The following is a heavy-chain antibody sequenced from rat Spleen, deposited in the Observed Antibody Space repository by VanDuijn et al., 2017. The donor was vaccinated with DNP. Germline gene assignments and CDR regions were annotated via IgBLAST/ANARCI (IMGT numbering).Heavy chain of an antibody. CDR2: INTDSRTQ. CDR1: GITFSDHN. CDR3: VRGPDYGGHSDYFDY. D-gene: IGHD1-11*01. Sequence: EVQLVESGGGLVQPGRSLKLSCAVSGITFSDHNMAWFRQAQGKGLERIGEINTDSRTQDYSPSLKDKFIISRDTVQNTLLLQGSKVVSEDTAIYYCVRGPDYGGHSDYFDYWGQGVMVTVSS. V-gene: IGHV4-2*01. J-gene: IGHJ2*01.